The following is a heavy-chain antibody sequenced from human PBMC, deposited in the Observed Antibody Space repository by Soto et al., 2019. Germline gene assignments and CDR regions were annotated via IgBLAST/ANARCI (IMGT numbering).Heavy chain of an antibody. J-gene: IGHJ3*02. Sequence: RGESLKISCKGSGYSFTSYWIGWVRQMPGKGLEWMGIIYPGDSDTRYSPSFQGQVTISADKSISTAYLQWSSLKASDTAMYYCARHGLVNDYGDPTDAFDIWGQGTMVTVSS. V-gene: IGHV5-51*01. CDR2: IYPGDSDT. CDR1: GYSFTSYW. CDR3: ARHGLVNDYGDPTDAFDI. D-gene: IGHD4-17*01.